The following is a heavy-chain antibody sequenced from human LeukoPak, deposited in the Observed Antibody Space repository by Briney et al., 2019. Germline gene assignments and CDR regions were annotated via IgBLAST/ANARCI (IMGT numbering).Heavy chain of an antibody. J-gene: IGHJ3*02. D-gene: IGHD1-26*01. CDR2: IYSGGST. V-gene: IGHV3-53*01. CDR1: GFTVSSNY. CDR3: ARGRGSYSYAFDI. Sequence: PGGSLRLSCVASGFTVSSNYMSWVRQAPGKGLEWVSVIYSGGSTYYADSVKGRFTISRDSSKNTLYLQMNSLRAEDTAVYYCARGRGSYSYAFDIWGQGTMVTVSS.